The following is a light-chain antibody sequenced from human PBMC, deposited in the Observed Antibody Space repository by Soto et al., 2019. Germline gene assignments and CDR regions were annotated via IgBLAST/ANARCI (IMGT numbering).Light chain of an antibody. Sequence: PGERPTLSCRASQTVTSGYLAWYQQKPGQAPRLLIYGVSTGATGIPSRFSGSGSGTDFTLTISRLEPEDFAVYFCQVYGTSSKTFGQGTKVDIK. CDR3: QVYGTSSKT. CDR2: GVS. J-gene: IGKJ1*01. V-gene: IGKV3-20*01. CDR1: QTVTSGY.